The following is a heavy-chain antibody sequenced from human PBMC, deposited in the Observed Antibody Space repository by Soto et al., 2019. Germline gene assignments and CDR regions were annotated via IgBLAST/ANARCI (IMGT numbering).Heavy chain of an antibody. CDR3: TEQAARPDNRFDP. CDR2: INPNGGGT. J-gene: IGHJ5*02. V-gene: IGHV1-2*04. CDR1: GYTFTGYY. D-gene: IGHD6-6*01. Sequence: ASVKVSCKASGYTFTGYYMHWVRQAPVQGLEWMGWINPNGGGTNYAQKFQGWVTMNRETSISTAYMEMSRLSADATAVYYGTEQAARPDNRFDPWGRGTLVTFST.